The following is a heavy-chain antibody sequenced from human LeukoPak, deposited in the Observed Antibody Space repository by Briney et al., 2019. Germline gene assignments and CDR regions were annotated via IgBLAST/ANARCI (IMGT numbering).Heavy chain of an antibody. D-gene: IGHD3-10*02. V-gene: IGHV3-66*01. J-gene: IGHJ1*01. CDR2: IYSGGST. CDR3: ATYSRLNAREFQC. Sequence: GGSLRLSCAASGFTVSSNYMSWVRQAPGKGLEWVSVIYSGGSTYYADSVKGRFTISRDNSKNTLYLQMNSLRAEDTAIYYCATYSRLNAREFQCWGQGTVVTVSS. CDR1: GFTVSSNY.